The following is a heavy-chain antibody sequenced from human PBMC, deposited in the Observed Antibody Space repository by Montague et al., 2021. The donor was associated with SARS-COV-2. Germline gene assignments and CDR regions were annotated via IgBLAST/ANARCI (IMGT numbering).Heavy chain of an antibody. CDR2: XYWDGDQ. J-gene: IGHJ3*01. Sequence: PALVKPTQTLTLTCVFSGFSLNTDGAGVAWIRRPPGKALEWLALXYWDGDQRYSPSLKTRVTITKDTSRNRVVLTMTNLDPVDTATYYCARRYDFYRAEAFDVWGQGTMVTVSS. D-gene: IGHD3-3*01. CDR1: GFSLNTDGAG. V-gene: IGHV2-5*02. CDR3: ARRYDFYRAEAFDV.